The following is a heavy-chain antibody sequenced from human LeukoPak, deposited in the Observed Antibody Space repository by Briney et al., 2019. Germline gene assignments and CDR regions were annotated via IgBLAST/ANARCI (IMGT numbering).Heavy chain of an antibody. CDR1: GYTFTGYC. CDR3: ARVELTTGPRYFDS. Sequence: ASVKVSCKASGYTFTGYCIHWVRQAPGQGLEWMGRINPNSDGTDYAQRFQGRVTLTRDTSISTAYMDLSRLTSDDTAVYFCARVELTTGPRYFDSWGQGTLVTVSS. D-gene: IGHD3-22*01. J-gene: IGHJ4*02. V-gene: IGHV1-2*06. CDR2: INPNSDGT.